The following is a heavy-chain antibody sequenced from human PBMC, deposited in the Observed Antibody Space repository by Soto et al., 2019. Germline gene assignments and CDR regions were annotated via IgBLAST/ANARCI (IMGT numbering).Heavy chain of an antibody. CDR3: ARSGDNYNRLDY. V-gene: IGHV3-11*06. Sequence: LRLSCEGSGFTFSDYYISWIRQAPGKGLEWISYSSNSGTFSRYADSVKGRFSISRDNTKNLLYLQMNSLRAEDTAVYYCARSGDNYNRLDYWGQGTPVTVSS. J-gene: IGHJ4*02. CDR1: GFTFSDYY. D-gene: IGHD1-1*01. CDR2: SSNSGTFS.